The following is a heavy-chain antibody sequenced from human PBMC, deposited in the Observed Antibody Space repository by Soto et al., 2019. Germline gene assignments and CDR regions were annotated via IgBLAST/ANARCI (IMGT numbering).Heavy chain of an antibody. CDR3: AKGRSQWGSGLCRFDY. D-gene: IGHD6-19*01. J-gene: IGHJ4*02. CDR2: VCGSGSST. Sequence: DVQLLESGGGLVQPGGSLRLSCAASGFTFSTYAMIWVRQAPGKGLEWVSAVCGSGSSTYYADSVKGRFTISRDNSQNTLYVQLNSLRVDDTVLYECAKGRSQWGSGLCRFDYWGQGSLVTVSS. CDR1: GFTFSTYA. V-gene: IGHV3-23*01.